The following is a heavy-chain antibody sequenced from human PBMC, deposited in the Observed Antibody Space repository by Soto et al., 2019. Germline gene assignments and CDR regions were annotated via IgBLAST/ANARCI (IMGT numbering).Heavy chain of an antibody. CDR1: GYIFTSYH. Sequence: ASVKVSCKTSGYIFTSYHINWVRQAPGQGLEWMGWITAYNGNANYAQKFQGRVTMTTDTSTSTAYMEVRTLRSDDTAVYYCARGSSSWYSDYDYGLSVWGQGTTVTVSS. V-gene: IGHV1-18*01. J-gene: IGHJ6*02. D-gene: IGHD6-13*01. CDR3: ARGSSSWYSDYDYGLSV. CDR2: ITAYNGNA.